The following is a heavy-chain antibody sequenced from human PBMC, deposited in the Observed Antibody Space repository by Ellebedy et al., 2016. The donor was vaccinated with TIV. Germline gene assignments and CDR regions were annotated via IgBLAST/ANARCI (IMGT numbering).Heavy chain of an antibody. CDR1: GFTFTSYW. D-gene: IGHD4-17*01. CDR2: IKQGGSET. Sequence: GESLKISCEASGFTFTSYWMSWVRQAPGKGLEWVANIKQGGSETNYVDSVEGRFTISRDNANNSLFLQMNSLRVDDTAVYYCARGSTTVTSKNWFDPWGQGTPVTVSS. V-gene: IGHV3-7*03. CDR3: ARGSTTVTSKNWFDP. J-gene: IGHJ5*02.